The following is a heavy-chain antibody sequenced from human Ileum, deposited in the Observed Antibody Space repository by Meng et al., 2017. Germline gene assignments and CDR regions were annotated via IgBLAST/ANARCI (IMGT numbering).Heavy chain of an antibody. CDR3: VRNEGYSLGD. J-gene: IGHJ4*02. CDR2: ISQESGRT. D-gene: IGHD2-21*01. Sequence: QVQLQGSGPGRVKASGTLALTCAVSGDSISSRDWWSWVRQPPGKGLEWIGEISQESGRTNYNPSLKSRVTISLDKSKNQFSLNLNSVTAADTAVYYCVRNEGYSLGDWGQGTLVTVSS. V-gene: IGHV4-4*02. CDR1: GDSISSRDW.